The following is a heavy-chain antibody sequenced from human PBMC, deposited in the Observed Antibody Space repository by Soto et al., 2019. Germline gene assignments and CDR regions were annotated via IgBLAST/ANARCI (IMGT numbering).Heavy chain of an antibody. CDR2: INYSGTT. CDR1: GGSFSSDSFI. V-gene: IGHV4-31*03. D-gene: IGHD1-26*01. Sequence: PSETLSLTCSVSGGSFSSDSFIWSWVRQFPGKGLEWIGYINYSGTTYYNPSLRSRITMSVDTSKNQLSLNLSSVTAAVTAVYYCARDHKWDGMDVWGQGTTVTVSS. CDR3: ARDHKWDGMDV. J-gene: IGHJ6*02.